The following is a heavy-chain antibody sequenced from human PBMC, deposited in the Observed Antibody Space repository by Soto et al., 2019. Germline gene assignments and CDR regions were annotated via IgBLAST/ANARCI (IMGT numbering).Heavy chain of an antibody. V-gene: IGHV4-30-2*01. J-gene: IGHJ5*02. D-gene: IGHD3-10*01. CDR2: IYHSGST. CDR3: ARGVTMVRGVSNRAWFDP. Sequence: PSQPMSPTWTVSDGSIRSVGYAWSCLQQGPGKVREWIGYIYHSGSTYYNPSLKSRVTISVDRSKNQFSLKLSSVTAADTAVYYCARGVTMVRGVSNRAWFDPWGQGTLVTVSS. CDR1: DGSIRSVGYA.